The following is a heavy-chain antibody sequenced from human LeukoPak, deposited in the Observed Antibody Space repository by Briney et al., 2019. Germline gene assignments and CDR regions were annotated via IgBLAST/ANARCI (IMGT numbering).Heavy chain of an antibody. CDR2: IRYDGSNK. CDR3: AKDRDGYNYGGSLINDY. V-gene: IGHV3-30*02. Sequence: QTGGSLRLSCAASGFTFSSYGMHWVRQAPGKGLEWVAFIRYDGSNKYYADSVKGRFTISRDNSKNTLYLQMNSLRAEDTAVYYCAKDRDGYNYGGSLINDYWGQGTLVTVSS. J-gene: IGHJ4*02. CDR1: GFTFSSYG. D-gene: IGHD5-24*01.